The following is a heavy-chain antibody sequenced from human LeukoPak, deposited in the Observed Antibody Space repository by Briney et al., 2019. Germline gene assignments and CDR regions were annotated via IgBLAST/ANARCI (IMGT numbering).Heavy chain of an antibody. CDR1: GGSSSSYH. CDR3: ARQRDSHNWFGKYSYYGMDV. CDR2: IYYSGST. V-gene: IGHV4-59*08. D-gene: IGHD1-1*01. Sequence: SETLSLTRTVSGGSSSSYHWSWLRQPPGKGLEWFGYIYYSGSTNYNPSLKSRVTISVDTSKNQFSLKLSSVTAADTGVYYCARQRDSHNWFGKYSYYGMDVWGQGTTVTVSS. J-gene: IGHJ6*02.